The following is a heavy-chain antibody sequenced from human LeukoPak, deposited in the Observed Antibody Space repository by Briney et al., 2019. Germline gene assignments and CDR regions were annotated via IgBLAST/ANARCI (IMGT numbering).Heavy chain of an antibody. CDR2: IYYSGRT. D-gene: IGHD2-8*02. CDR3: ASTYQPLVLEYYYGLDV. CDR1: GGSINSGDYY. V-gene: IGHV4-30-4*01. Sequence: SETLSLTCTVSGGSINSGDYYWSWIRQPPGKGLEWIGYIYYSGRTNYNPSLKSRLTISLDTSRNQFSLKVSPVTVADTAVYYCASTYQPLVLEYYYGLDVWGQGTTVTVSS. J-gene: IGHJ6*01.